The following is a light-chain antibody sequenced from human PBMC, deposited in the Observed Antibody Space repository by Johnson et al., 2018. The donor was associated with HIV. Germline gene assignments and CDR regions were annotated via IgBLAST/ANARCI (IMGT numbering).Light chain of an antibody. J-gene: IGLJ1*01. Sequence: QSVLTQPPSVSAAPGQKVTISCSGSSSNIGNNYVSWYQEQPPGTAPKVLIFENDKRPSGLPDRFSASKSGTSATMGITVLQTGDEADYSCGTWDSSLSAYVFGTGTKVTVL. V-gene: IGLV1-51*02. CDR1: SSNIGNNY. CDR2: END. CDR3: GTWDSSLSAYV.